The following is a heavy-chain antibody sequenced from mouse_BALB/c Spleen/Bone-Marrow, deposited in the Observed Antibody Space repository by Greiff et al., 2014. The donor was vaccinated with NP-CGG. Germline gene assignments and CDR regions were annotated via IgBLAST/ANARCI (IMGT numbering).Heavy chain of an antibody. D-gene: IGHD2-1*01. CDR2: LNPGSGGT. V-gene: IGHV1-54*01. Sequence: VQLQQSGAELVRPGTSVKVSCKASGYAFTNYLIEWIKQRPGQGLEWIGVLNPGSGGTNYNEKFKGKATLTADKSSSSAYMQLSSLTSDDSAAYFCARRIYYAMGYWGQGTTLTVSS. J-gene: IGHJ2*01. CDR3: ARRIYYAMGY. CDR1: GYAFTNYL.